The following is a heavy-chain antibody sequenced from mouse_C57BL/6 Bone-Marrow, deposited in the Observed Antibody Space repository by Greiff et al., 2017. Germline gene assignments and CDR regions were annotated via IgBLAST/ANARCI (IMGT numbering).Heavy chain of an antibody. Sequence: QVQLQQSGPGLVQPSQSLSITCTVSGFSLTSYGVHWVRQSPGKGLEWLGVIWSGGSTDYNAAFISRLSISKDNSKSQVFFKMNSLQADDTAIYYCDRNGYYGSSSHWYFDVWGTGTTVTVSS. J-gene: IGHJ1*03. CDR1: GFSLTSYG. V-gene: IGHV2-2*01. CDR3: DRNGYYGSSSHWYFDV. CDR2: IWSGGST. D-gene: IGHD1-1*01.